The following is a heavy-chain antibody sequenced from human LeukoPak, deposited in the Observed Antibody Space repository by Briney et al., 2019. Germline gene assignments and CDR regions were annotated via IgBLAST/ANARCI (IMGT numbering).Heavy chain of an antibody. D-gene: IGHD3-22*01. CDR3: ATDLGYYGSSGYYFDY. J-gene: IGHJ4*02. Sequence: ASVKVSCKVSGYTLTELSMHWVRQAPGKGLEWMGGFDPEDGETIYAQKFQGRVTMTEDTSTDTAYMELSSLRSEDTAVYYCATDLGYYGSSGYYFDYWGQGTLVTVSS. V-gene: IGHV1-24*01. CDR2: FDPEDGET. CDR1: GYTLTELS.